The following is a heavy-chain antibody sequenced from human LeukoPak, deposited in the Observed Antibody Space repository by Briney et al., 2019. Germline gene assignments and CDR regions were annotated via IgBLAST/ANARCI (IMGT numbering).Heavy chain of an antibody. V-gene: IGHV4-31*03. J-gene: IGHJ1*01. CDR2: IYYSGST. D-gene: IGHD1-26*01. CDR3: ARRSAGAKPYFQH. Sequence: SETLSLTCTVSGGSISSGGYYWSWIRQHPGKGLEWIGYIYYSGSTYYNPSLKSRVTISVDTSKNQFSLKLSSVTAADTAVYYCARRSAGAKPYFQHWGQGTLVTVSS. CDR1: GGSISSGGYY.